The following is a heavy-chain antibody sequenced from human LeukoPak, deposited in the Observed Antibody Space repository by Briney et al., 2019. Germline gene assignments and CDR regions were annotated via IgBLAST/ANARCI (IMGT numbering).Heavy chain of an antibody. D-gene: IGHD6-19*01. J-gene: IGHJ2*01. CDR3: ARDTCGCGSGWHLYWYFDL. V-gene: IGHV3-64*01. CDR2: ISSNGGSI. Sequence: PGGSLKLSCAASGFTFSDYAMHWVRQAPGKELGYVSAISSNGGSIHYANSVKGRFTISRDNSKNTLYLQMDSLRAEDMAVYYCARDTCGCGSGWHLYWYFDLWGRGTLVTVSS. CDR1: GFTFSDYA.